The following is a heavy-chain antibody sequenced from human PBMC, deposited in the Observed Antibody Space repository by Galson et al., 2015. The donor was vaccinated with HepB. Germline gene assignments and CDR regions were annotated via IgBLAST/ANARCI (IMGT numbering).Heavy chain of an antibody. CDR3: ARGSKRSNWLDP. CDR1: GYLFINYG. CDR2: ISPYDGKM. D-gene: IGHD1-1*01. V-gene: IGHV1-18*01. J-gene: IGHJ5*02. Sequence: SVKVSCKASGYLFINYGISWVRQAPGQGLEWMGWISPYDGKMYYAERFQDRLTMTTDTSTTSAYMNLTSLKSDDTAVYYCARGSKRSNWLDPWGQGTLVIVSS.